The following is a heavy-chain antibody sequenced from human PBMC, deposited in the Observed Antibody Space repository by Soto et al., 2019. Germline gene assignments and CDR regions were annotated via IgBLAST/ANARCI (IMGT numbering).Heavy chain of an antibody. Sequence: GGSLRLSCAASDFSFSDAWMNWVRQAPGKGLEWVGRIKSKSDGGAIDYAAPVKGRFTISRDDSENTLYLQINSLRTEDTAVYYCTRDHLRDIILVPASKPYYYYAMDVWGQGTPVTVSS. CDR3: TRDHLRDIILVPASKPYYYYAMDV. V-gene: IGHV3-15*07. J-gene: IGHJ6*02. CDR2: IKSKSDGGAI. D-gene: IGHD2-2*01. CDR1: DFSFSDAW.